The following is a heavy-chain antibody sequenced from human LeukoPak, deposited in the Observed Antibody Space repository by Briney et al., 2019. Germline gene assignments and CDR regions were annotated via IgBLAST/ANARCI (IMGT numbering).Heavy chain of an antibody. CDR2: IFYSGST. J-gene: IGHJ4*02. D-gene: IGHD3-10*01. CDR3: ARRSPGVVFYY. CDR1: GGSISSTSHY. Sequence: NPSDTLSLTCTVSGGSISSTSHYWGWIRQPPGKGLEWIGNIFYSGSTYYNPSLKSRVTISVDTSKNQFSLKLSSVTAADTAVYYCARRSPGVVFYYWGQGTLVTVSA. V-gene: IGHV4-39*01.